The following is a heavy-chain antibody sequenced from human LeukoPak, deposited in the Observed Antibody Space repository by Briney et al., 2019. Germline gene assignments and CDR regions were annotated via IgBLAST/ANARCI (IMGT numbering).Heavy chain of an antibody. V-gene: IGHV4-34*01. D-gene: IGHD6-13*01. CDR3: ARGSYSSSWSTAPFDP. Sequence: SETLSLTCAVYGGSFSGYYWSWIRQPPGKGLEWIGEINHSGSTNYNPSLKNRVTISVDTSKNQFSLKLSSVTAADTAVYYCARGSYSSSWSTAPFDPWGQGTLVTVSS. CDR1: GGSFSGYY. CDR2: INHSGST. J-gene: IGHJ5*02.